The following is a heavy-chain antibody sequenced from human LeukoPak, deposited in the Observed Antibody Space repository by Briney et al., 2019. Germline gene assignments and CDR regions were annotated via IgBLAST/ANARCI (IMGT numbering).Heavy chain of an antibody. V-gene: IGHV1-69*02. CDR2: IIPILGIA. J-gene: IGHJ6*02. D-gene: IGHD6-6*01. CDR3: ARSEYSSSSVWNYYYGMDV. CDR1: GGTFSSYT. Sequence: SVKVSCTASGGTFSSYTISWVRQAPGQGLEWMRRIIPILGIANYAQKFQGRVTITADKSTSTAYMELSSLRSEDTAVYYCARSEYSSSSVWNYYYGMDVWGQGTTVTVSS.